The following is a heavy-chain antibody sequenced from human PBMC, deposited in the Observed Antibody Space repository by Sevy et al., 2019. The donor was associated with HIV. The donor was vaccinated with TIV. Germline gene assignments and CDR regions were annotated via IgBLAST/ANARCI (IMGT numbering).Heavy chain of an antibody. V-gene: IGHV3-48*02. J-gene: IGHJ4*02. CDR1: TFTFSSYS. CDR2: ISSSSGTR. D-gene: IGHD2-15*01. Sequence: GGSLRLSCAASTFTFSSYSMHWVRQAPGKGLEWVSYISSSSGTRYYADSVKGRFTISRDNAKNSLFLQMNRLRDEDTAVYYCASRGYCGGGSCYSGPNDYWGQGTLVTVSS. CDR3: ASRGYCGGGSCYSGPNDY.